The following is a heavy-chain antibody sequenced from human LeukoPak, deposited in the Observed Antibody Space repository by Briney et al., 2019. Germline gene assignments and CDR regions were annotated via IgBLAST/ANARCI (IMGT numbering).Heavy chain of an antibody. D-gene: IGHD4-11*01. J-gene: IGHJ4*02. Sequence: GGSLRLSCAASGFTFDDYAMYWVRQAPGKGLEWVSGISWNSGSIGYADSVKGRFTISRDNAKNSLYLQMNSLRAEDMALYYCAKGLYSNLLGFDYCGQGTPVTVSS. CDR1: GFTFDDYA. CDR2: ISWNSGSI. V-gene: IGHV3-9*03. CDR3: AKGLYSNLLGFDY.